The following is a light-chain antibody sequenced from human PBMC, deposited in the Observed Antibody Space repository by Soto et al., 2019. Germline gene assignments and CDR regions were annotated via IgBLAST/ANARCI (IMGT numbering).Light chain of an antibody. J-gene: IGLJ1*01. V-gene: IGLV1-40*01. Sequence: QSVLTQPPSVSGAPGQRVTISCTGSSSNIGAGYDVHWYQHLPGTAPKLLIFGNSNRPSGVPVPDRCSGSNTGTSASLAVTGLQAEDEGDYYCQSYDSTRDGRYVFGTGTKVTVL. CDR1: SSNIGAGYD. CDR2: GNS. CDR3: QSYDSTRDGRYV.